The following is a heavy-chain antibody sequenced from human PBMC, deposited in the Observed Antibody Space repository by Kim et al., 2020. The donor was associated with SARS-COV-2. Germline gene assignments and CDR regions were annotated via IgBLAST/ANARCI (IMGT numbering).Heavy chain of an antibody. CDR3: ARGITGIDY. J-gene: IGHJ4*02. V-gene: IGHV6-1*01. D-gene: IGHD1-20*01. Sequence: YNDYAVSVKSRITINPDTSKNQFSLQLNSVTPEDTAVYYCARGITGIDYWGQGTLVTVSS. CDR2: YN.